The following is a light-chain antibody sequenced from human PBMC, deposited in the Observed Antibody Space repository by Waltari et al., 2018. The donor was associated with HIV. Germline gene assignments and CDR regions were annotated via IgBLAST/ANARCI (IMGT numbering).Light chain of an antibody. CDR1: RSDVGAFNY. J-gene: IGLJ3*02. CDR3: SSYTTSSTRV. CDR2: EVR. Sequence: QSALTQPPSVSGSPGPSLTISCPGTRSDVGAFNYVSWYQQHPGKAPKVMIYEVRNRPSGVSNRFSGSKSGNTASLIISGLQAEDEADYYCSSYTTSSTRVFGGGTKLTVL. V-gene: IGLV2-14*01.